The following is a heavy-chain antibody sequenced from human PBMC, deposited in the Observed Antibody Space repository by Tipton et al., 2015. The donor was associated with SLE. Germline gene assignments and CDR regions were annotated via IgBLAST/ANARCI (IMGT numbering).Heavy chain of an antibody. Sequence: TLSLTCTVSGDSISTYFWSWVRQPAGKGLEWIGRIRASGSPEYNPSLKSRVTISVDTSKNQFSLRLTSVTAADTAMYYCARHLGGGATRRYFDQWGQGTLVTVSS. V-gene: IGHV4-4*07. CDR2: IRASGSP. CDR3: ARHLGGGATRRYFDQ. CDR1: GDSISTYF. J-gene: IGHJ4*02. D-gene: IGHD6-6*01.